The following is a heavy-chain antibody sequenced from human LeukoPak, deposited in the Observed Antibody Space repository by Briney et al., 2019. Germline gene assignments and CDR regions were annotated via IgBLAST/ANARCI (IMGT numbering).Heavy chain of an antibody. D-gene: IGHD4/OR15-4a*01. V-gene: IGHV4-39*07. CDR1: GGSITSNSYY. J-gene: IGHJ6*03. CDR3: GYGANGYYYYMDV. Sequence: NTSETLSLTCTVSGGSITSNSYYWGWIRQPPGKGLEWIGRITYSGSTYYNPSLSRRHTITIDTSKNQFSLKLSSVTAADTAVYYCGYGANGYYYYMDVWGKGTTVTISS. CDR2: ITYSGST.